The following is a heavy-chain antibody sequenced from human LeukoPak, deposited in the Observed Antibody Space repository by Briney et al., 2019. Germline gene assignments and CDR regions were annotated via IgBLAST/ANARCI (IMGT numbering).Heavy chain of an antibody. CDR3: ARHGRQLVDQFDY. D-gene: IGHD6-6*01. CDR1: GYSFTSYW. Sequence: GESLKISCKGSGYSFTSYWIGWVRQMPGKGLEWMGIIYPGDSDTRYSPSFQGQVTISADKSISTAYLQWSSLKASDTAMYYRARHGRQLVDQFDYWGQGTLVTVSS. CDR2: IYPGDSDT. V-gene: IGHV5-51*01. J-gene: IGHJ4*02.